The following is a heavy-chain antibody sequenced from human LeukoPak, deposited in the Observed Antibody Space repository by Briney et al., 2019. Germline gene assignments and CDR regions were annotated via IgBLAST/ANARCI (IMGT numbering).Heavy chain of an antibody. CDR2: IWYDGSNK. CDR3: AKGFDVDYDYVQRVR. J-gene: IGHJ4*02. Sequence: PGGSLRLSCAASGFTFSSYGMHWVRQAPGKGLEWVAVIWYDGSNKYYADSVKGRFTISRDNAKNSLYLQMNSLRAEDTALYYCAKGFDVDYDYVQRVRWGQGTLVTVSS. V-gene: IGHV3-33*03. D-gene: IGHD3-16*01. CDR1: GFTFSSYG.